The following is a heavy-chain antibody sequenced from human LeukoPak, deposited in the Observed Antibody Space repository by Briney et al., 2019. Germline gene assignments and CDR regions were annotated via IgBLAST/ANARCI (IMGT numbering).Heavy chain of an antibody. Sequence: GGSLRLSCAASGFTFSSYGMHWVRQAPGKGLEWVVVISYDGSNKYYADSVKGRFTISRDNSKSTLYLQMNSLRAEDTAVYYCAKAWYSSGWYYFDYWGQGTLVTVSS. D-gene: IGHD6-19*01. J-gene: IGHJ4*02. CDR3: AKAWYSSGWYYFDY. CDR2: ISYDGSNK. V-gene: IGHV3-30*18. CDR1: GFTFSSYG.